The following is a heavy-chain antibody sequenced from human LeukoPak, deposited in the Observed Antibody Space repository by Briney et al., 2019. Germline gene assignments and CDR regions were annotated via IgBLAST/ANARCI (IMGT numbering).Heavy chain of an antibody. Sequence: GGSLRLSCAASGFTFSSYSMNWVRQAPGKGLEWVSYISSSSSTIYYADSVKGRFTISRDNAKNSLYLQMNSLRAEDTAVYYCARLGCSSTSCTTDYWGQGTLVTVSS. CDR1: GFTFSSYS. CDR2: ISSSSSTI. V-gene: IGHV3-48*01. J-gene: IGHJ4*02. D-gene: IGHD2-2*01. CDR3: ARLGCSSTSCTTDY.